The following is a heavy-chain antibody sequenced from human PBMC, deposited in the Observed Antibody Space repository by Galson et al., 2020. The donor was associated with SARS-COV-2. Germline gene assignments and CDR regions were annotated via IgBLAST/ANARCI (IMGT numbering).Heavy chain of an antibody. V-gene: IGHV1-69*01. CDR2: IIPIFGTT. Sequence: KISCKASGGTFSSYAISWVRQAPGQGLEWMGGIIPIFGTTNSAQKFQGRVTITADESTSTAYMELSSLRSEDTAVYYCARDEMWNGPWELLERRKYYFYYYGMDVWGQGTTVTVSS. D-gene: IGHD1-26*01. CDR1: GGTFSSYA. CDR3: ARDEMWNGPWELLERRKYYFYYYGMDV. J-gene: IGHJ6*02.